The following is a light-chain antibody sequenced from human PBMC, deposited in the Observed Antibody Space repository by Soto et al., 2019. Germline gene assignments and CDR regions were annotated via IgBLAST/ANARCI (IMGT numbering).Light chain of an antibody. CDR2: GAS. J-gene: IGKJ2*01. CDR3: QHYCSSQYT. Sequence: EIVLTQSPGTLSLSPGERATLSCRASQSVNNNFLAWYQQKPGQAPRPLIYGASSRATSIPDRFSGRGSGTDFTLTISSLEPEDFAAYYWQHYCSSQYTFGQGTKLEI. V-gene: IGKV3-20*01. CDR1: QSVNNNF.